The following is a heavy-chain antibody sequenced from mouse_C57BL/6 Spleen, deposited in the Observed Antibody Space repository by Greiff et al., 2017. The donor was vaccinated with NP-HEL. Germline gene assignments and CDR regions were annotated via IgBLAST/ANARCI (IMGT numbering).Heavy chain of an antibody. CDR2: ISDGGSYT. J-gene: IGHJ3*01. CDR1: GFTFSSYA. CDR3: ARDPVFAY. V-gene: IGHV5-4*01. Sequence: EVQLVESGGGLVKPGGSLKLSCAASGFTFSSYAMSWVRQSPEKRLEWVGTISDGGSYTYYPDNVKGRITISRDNAKNTPYLQMSHLKSEDTAMYYCARDPVFAYWGQGTLVTVST.